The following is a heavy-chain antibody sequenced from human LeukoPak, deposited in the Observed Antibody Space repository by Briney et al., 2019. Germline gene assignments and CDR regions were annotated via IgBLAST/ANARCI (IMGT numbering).Heavy chain of an antibody. Sequence: PGGSLRLSCATSGLTFRTTWMHWVRHAPGKGLMWVSRMNGEGTTIDYADSVKSRFTVSRDYAKNTLFLQMNNLRTEDTALYFCATARNFRFEYWGQGSLVIVSA. CDR1: GLTFRTTW. V-gene: IGHV3-74*01. J-gene: IGHJ4*02. CDR3: ATARNFRFEY. D-gene: IGHD1-7*01. CDR2: MNGEGTTI.